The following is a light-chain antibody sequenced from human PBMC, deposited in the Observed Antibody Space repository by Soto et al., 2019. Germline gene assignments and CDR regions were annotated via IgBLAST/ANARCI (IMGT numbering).Light chain of an antibody. Sequence: NFMLTQPHSVSESPGKTVTISCTRSSGSIASNYVQWYQQRPGSAPTTVIYEDNQRPSGVPDRFSGSIDSSSNSASLTISGLKTEDEADYYCQSYDSSPVFGGGTQLTVL. CDR1: SGSIASNY. CDR2: EDN. CDR3: QSYDSSPV. V-gene: IGLV6-57*03. J-gene: IGLJ7*01.